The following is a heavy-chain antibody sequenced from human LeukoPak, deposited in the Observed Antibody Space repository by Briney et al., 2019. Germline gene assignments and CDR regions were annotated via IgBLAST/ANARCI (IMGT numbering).Heavy chain of an antibody. CDR2: INPRGGST. CDR3: ARKFGGSGYYFDY. Sequence: ASVHVSCKASGYTFIDHYIQWVRQAPGQGLEWMGTINPRGGSTRHAQRFQGRVTMTRDTSTSTLYMELSSLTSEDTAVYYCARKFGGSGYYFDYWGQGTLVTVSS. J-gene: IGHJ4*02. D-gene: IGHD2-15*01. V-gene: IGHV1-46*01. CDR1: GYTFIDHY.